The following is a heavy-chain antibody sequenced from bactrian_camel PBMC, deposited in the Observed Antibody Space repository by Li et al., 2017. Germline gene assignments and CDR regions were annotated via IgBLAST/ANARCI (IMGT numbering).Heavy chain of an antibody. J-gene: IGHJ4*01. Sequence: HVQLVESGGGSVQAGGSPRLSCATSGLIFPGNTMSWFRQIPERQREVVASINWLSHTVYTDSVKGRFAISRDNAKNTVYLQMNSLKPEDTAMYYCAAFCSGGYWSFKYWGQGTQVTVS. CDR2: INWLSHT. D-gene: IGHD2*01. CDR3: AAFCSGGYWSFKY. V-gene: IGHV3S53*01. CDR1: GLIFPGNT.